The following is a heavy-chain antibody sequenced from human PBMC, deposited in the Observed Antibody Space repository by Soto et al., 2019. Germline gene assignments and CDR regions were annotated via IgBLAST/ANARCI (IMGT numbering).Heavy chain of an antibody. D-gene: IGHD6-6*01. J-gene: IGHJ5*02. CDR2: INAGNGNT. V-gene: IGHV1-3*01. Sequence: ASVKVSCKASGYTFTSYAMHWVRQAPGQRLEWMGWINAGNGNTKYSQKFQGRVTITRDTSASTAYMELSSLRSEDTGVYYCARELGSSSPNGWFDPWGQGTLVTVSP. CDR3: ARELGSSSPNGWFDP. CDR1: GYTFTSYA.